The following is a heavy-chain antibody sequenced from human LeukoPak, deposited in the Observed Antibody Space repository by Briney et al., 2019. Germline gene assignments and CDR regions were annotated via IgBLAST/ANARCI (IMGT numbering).Heavy chain of an antibody. Sequence: GASVKVSCKASGGTFSFYAISWVRQAPGQGLEWMGGIIPIFGTPNYAQKFQGRVTITADKSTSTAYMELSSLRSEDTAVYYCARGYSGYPRPLELAAAVVGNAFDIWGQGTMVTVSS. CDR3: ARGYSGYPRPLELAAAVVGNAFDI. CDR2: IIPIFGTP. V-gene: IGHV1-69*06. J-gene: IGHJ3*02. CDR1: GGTFSFYA. D-gene: IGHD5-12*01.